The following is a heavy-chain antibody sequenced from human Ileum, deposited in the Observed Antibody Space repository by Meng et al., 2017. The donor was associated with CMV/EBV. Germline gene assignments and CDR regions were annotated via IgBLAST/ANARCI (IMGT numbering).Heavy chain of an antibody. D-gene: IGHD2-2*01. J-gene: IGHJ4*02. CDR3: AREKSSCTSSTCYGVDS. CDR1: DVSISGYS. V-gene: IGHV4-4*07. CDR2: IDKSGTT. Sequence: HESGPGLGKPSETRALTGIALDVSISGYSWSWIRQPAGKGLEWIGRIDKSGTTHYNPSLKSRVTLSLDTSKDQFSLKLTSVTAADTAVYYCAREKSSCTSSTCYGVDSWGQGTLVTVSS.